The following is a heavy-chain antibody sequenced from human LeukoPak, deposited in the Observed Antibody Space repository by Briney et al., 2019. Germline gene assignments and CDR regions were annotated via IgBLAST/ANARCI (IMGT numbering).Heavy chain of an antibody. Sequence: GESLKISCKGSGYSFTSYWIGWVRQMPGKGLEWMGIIYPGDSDTRYSPSFQGQVTISADKSISTAYLQWSSLKASDTAMYYCARRREYSSSGMLNYYYYYMDVWGKGTTVTVSS. D-gene: IGHD6-6*01. CDR1: GYSFTSYW. V-gene: IGHV5-51*01. J-gene: IGHJ6*03. CDR2: IYPGDSDT. CDR3: ARRREYSSSGMLNYYYYYMDV.